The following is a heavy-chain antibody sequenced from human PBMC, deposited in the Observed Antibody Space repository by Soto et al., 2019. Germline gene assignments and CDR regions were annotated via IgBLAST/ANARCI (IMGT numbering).Heavy chain of an antibody. Sequence: GESLKISCNGFDYTFAAYWIGWVRQMPGKGLEWMGVINPRDSDVKYSPPFEGQVTISADKSINTAFLQWRSLKAPDTAVYYCARALRDHGYSGYDLAFYYGRDGWGQGTTVTVSS. CDR3: ARALRDHGYSGYDLAFYYGRDG. J-gene: IGHJ6*02. D-gene: IGHD5-12*01. V-gene: IGHV5-51*01. CDR2: INPRDSDV. CDR1: DYTFAAYW.